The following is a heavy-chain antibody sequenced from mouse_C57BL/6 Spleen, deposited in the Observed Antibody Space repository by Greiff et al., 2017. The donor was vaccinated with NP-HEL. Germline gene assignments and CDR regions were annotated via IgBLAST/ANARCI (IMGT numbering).Heavy chain of an antibody. CDR1: GFTFSDYG. V-gene: IGHV5-17*01. CDR3: ERGEDYDYALAKDC. D-gene: IGHD2-4*01. J-gene: IGHJ4*01. CDR2: ISSGSSTI. Sequence: EVQVVESGGGLVKPGGSLKLSCAASGFTFSDYGMHWVRQAPEKGLEWVAYISSGSSTIYYADTVKGRFTLSRDNAKNTLFLQMTSLRSEDTAMYYCERGEDYDYALAKDCWGQGTSVTVSS.